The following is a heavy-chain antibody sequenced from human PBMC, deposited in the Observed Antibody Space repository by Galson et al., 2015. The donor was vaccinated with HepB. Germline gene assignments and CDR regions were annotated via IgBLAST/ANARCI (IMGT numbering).Heavy chain of an antibody. Sequence: SLRLSCAASGFTFSSYAMSWVRQAPGKGLEWVSAISGSGGSTYYADSVKGRFTIPRGNSKNTLYLQMNSLRAEDTAVYCCARGGTGTWKVVVIIPPQYVHHWGQGTLVTVSS. V-gene: IGHV3-23*01. D-gene: IGHD3-22*01. J-gene: IGHJ1*01. CDR3: ARGGTGTWKVVVIIPPQYVHH. CDR2: ISGSGGST. CDR1: GFTFSSYA.